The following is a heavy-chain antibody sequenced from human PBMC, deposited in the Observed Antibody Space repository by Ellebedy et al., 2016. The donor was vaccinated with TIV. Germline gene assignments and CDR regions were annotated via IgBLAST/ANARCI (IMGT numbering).Heavy chain of an antibody. CDR3: ARDTEGDGYNFDY. Sequence: GESLKISCAASGFTFTSFAMHWVRQAPGQGLEWVALISYDENDKYYAESVKGRFTISRDISKNTLYLQMNSLRAEDTAVYYCARDTEGDGYNFDYWGQGTLVTVSS. CDR2: ISYDENDK. D-gene: IGHD5-24*01. CDR1: GFTFTSFA. J-gene: IGHJ4*02. V-gene: IGHV3-30*01.